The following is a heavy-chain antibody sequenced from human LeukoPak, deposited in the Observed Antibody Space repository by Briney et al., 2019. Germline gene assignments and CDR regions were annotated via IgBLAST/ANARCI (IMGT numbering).Heavy chain of an antibody. J-gene: IGHJ4*02. CDR3: ARIVGASDY. CDR2: IYYIGST. CDR1: GGSINFYY. D-gene: IGHD1-26*01. Sequence: SETLSLTCTVSGGSINFYYWSWIRQPPGKGLEWIGYIYYIGSTNYNPSLKSRVTISVDTSKNQFSLKLSSVTAADTAVYYCARIVGASDYWGQGTLVTVSS. V-gene: IGHV4-59*08.